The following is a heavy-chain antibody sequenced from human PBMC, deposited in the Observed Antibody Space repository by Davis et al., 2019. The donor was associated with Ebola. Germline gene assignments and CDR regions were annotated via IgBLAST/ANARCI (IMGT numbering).Heavy chain of an antibody. CDR3: ARGPVGRYPYYFEY. Sequence: GGSLRLSCAVSGFTFDDYTMHWVRQAPGKGLEWLSGTNWNGASIGYADSVKGRFTISRDNGKKSLYLQMNSLRADDTAFYYCARGPVGRYPYYFEYWGQGTLVTVSS. J-gene: IGHJ4*02. V-gene: IGHV3-20*04. D-gene: IGHD1-26*01. CDR1: GFTFDDYT. CDR2: TNWNGASI.